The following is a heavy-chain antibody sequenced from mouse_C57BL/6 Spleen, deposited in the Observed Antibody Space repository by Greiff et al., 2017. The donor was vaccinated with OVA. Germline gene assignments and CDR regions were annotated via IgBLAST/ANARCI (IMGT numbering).Heavy chain of an antibody. Sequence: EVQLQQSGPELVKPGASVKISCKASGYTFTDYYMNWVKQSHGKSLEWIGDINPNNGGTSYNQKFKGKATLTVDKSSSTAYMELRSLTSEDSAVYYCACNYEVSFDYWGQGTTLTVSS. CDR1: GYTFTDYY. CDR2: INPNNGGT. D-gene: IGHD2-1*01. CDR3: ACNYEVSFDY. J-gene: IGHJ2*01. V-gene: IGHV1-26*01.